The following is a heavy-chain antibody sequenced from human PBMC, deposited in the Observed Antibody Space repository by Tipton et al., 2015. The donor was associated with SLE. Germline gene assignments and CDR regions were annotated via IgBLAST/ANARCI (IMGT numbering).Heavy chain of an antibody. V-gene: IGHV3-7*03. Sequence: SLRLSCAASGFTFSSYTMNWVRQAPGKGLEWVANIKQDGSEKFFVDSVKGRFTISRDNAKNSLYLQMDGLRAEDTAVYYCVRNGGAFDFWGQGTMVTVSS. J-gene: IGHJ3*01. D-gene: IGHD2-8*01. CDR2: IKQDGSEK. CDR3: VRNGGAFDF. CDR1: GFTFSSYT.